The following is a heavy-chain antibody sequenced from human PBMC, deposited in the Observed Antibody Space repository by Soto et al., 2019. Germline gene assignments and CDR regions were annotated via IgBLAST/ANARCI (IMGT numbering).Heavy chain of an antibody. Sequence: QVQLVESGGGVVQPGRSLRLSCAASGFTFSSYGMHWVRQAPGKGLEWVAVISYDGSNKYYAASVKGRFTISRDNSKNTLYLQMNSLRAEDTAVYYCAKDLLSITFGGVIVMSSWGQGTLVTVSS. CDR3: AKDLLSITFGGVIVMSS. V-gene: IGHV3-30*18. J-gene: IGHJ5*02. D-gene: IGHD3-16*02. CDR1: GFTFSSYG. CDR2: ISYDGSNK.